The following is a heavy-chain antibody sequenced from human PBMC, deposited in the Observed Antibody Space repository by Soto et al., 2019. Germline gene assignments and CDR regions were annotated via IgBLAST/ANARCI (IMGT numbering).Heavy chain of an antibody. Sequence: QVQLVESGGGVVQPGRSLRLPCAASGFTFSSYAMHWVRQAPGKGLEWVAVISYDGSNKYYADSVKGRFTISRDNSKNTLYLQMNSLRAEDTAVYYCARDSSGYYHRDAFDIWGQGTMVTVSS. CDR1: GFTFSSYA. D-gene: IGHD3-22*01. J-gene: IGHJ3*02. CDR3: ARDSSGYYHRDAFDI. CDR2: ISYDGSNK. V-gene: IGHV3-30-3*01.